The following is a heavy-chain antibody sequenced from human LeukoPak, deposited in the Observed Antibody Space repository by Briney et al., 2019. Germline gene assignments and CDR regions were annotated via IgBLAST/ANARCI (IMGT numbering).Heavy chain of an antibody. CDR3: AMTTVTTGRSSFDI. Sequence: SETLSLTCAVYGGSFSGYYWSWIRQPPGKGLEWIGEINHSGSADYNPSLKSRVTISVDTSKNHFSLKLSSVTAADTAVYSCAMTTVTTGRSSFDIWAQGTMVTVSS. V-gene: IGHV4-34*01. CDR1: GGSFSGYY. D-gene: IGHD4-17*01. J-gene: IGHJ3*02. CDR2: INHSGSA.